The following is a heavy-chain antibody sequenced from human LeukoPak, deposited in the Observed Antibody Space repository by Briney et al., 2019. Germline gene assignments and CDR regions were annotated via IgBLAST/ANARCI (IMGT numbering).Heavy chain of an antibody. Sequence: GGSLRLSCAASGFTFSSYTMNWVRQAPGKGLEWVSSITSSSSYFYYADSLKGRFTISRDNAKNSVYLQMNSLRAEDTAVYYCARVRGIYSYGHPYYFDYWGQGTLVTVSS. CDR1: GFTFSSYT. J-gene: IGHJ4*02. V-gene: IGHV3-21*01. CDR3: ARVRGIYSYGHPYYFDY. D-gene: IGHD5-18*01. CDR2: ITSSSSYF.